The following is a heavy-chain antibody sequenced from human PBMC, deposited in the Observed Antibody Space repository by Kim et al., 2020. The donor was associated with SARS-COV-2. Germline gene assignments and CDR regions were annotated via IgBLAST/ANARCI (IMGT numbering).Heavy chain of an antibody. V-gene: IGHV3-49*03. CDR2: IRSKAYGGTT. J-gene: IGHJ4*02. CDR1: GFTFGDYA. Sequence: GGSLRLSCTASGFTFGDYAMSWFRQAPGKGLEWVGFIRSKAYGGTTEYAASVKGRFTISREDSKSIAYLQMNSLKTEDTAVYYCTRCSGMAAAGTFPDYWGQGTLVTVSS. CDR3: TRCSGMAAAGTFPDY. D-gene: IGHD6-13*01.